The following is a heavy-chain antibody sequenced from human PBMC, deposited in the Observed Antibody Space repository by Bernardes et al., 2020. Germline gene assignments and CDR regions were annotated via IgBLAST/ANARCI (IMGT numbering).Heavy chain of an antibody. CDR2: INSDGSST. CDR3: ARGYGDFWSGYYYGMDV. J-gene: IGHJ6*04. D-gene: IGHD3-3*01. V-gene: IGHV3-74*01. CDR1: GFTFSSYW. Sequence: GGSLRLSCAASGFTFSSYWMHWVRQAPGKGLVWVSRINSDGSSTSYADSVKGRFTISRDNAKNTLYLQMNSLRAEDTAVYYCARGYGDFWSGYYYGMDVWGKGTTVTVSS.